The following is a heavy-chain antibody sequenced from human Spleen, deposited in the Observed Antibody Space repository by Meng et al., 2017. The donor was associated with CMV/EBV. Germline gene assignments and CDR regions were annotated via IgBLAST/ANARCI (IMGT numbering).Heavy chain of an antibody. J-gene: IGHJ6*02. CDR1: GGPIGINNYY. D-gene: IGHD3-16*01. Sequence: SETLSLTCTVSGGPIGINNYYWAWIRQPPGKGLEWIGYIYYSGSTNYSPSLMSRLTISVDTSKNQFSLKLRSVTAADTAVYYCARGARRGGMDVWGQGTTVTVSS. V-gene: IGHV4-61*05. CDR3: ARGARRGGMDV. CDR2: IYYSGST.